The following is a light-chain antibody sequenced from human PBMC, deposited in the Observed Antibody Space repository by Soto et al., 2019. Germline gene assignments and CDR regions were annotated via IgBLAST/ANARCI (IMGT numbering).Light chain of an antibody. CDR2: GAS. J-gene: IGKJ1*01. CDR3: QQYNDWPPWT. V-gene: IGKV3-15*01. CDR1: QSVSNN. Sequence: EIVMTQSPATLSVSPGERATLSCWASQSVSNNLAWYQQKPGQAPRLLIYGASTRATGIPARFSGSGSGTEFTLTISSLQSEGFAVYYCQQYNDWPPWTFGQGTKVEIK.